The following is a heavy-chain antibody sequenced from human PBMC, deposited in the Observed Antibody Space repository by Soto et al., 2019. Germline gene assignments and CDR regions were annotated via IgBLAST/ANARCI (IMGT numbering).Heavy chain of an antibody. J-gene: IGHJ4*02. CDR2: IAYDGRNK. V-gene: IGHV3-30*14. D-gene: IGHD6-25*01. Sequence: GGSLRLSCAASGFTFSSYAMHWVRQAPGKGLEWVAVIAYDGRNKYYADSVKGRFTISRDNSKNTLYLQMNSLRVEETAVYYCARGGSLSNGYFDYWGQGTLVTVSS. CDR3: ARGGSLSNGYFDY. CDR1: GFTFSSYA.